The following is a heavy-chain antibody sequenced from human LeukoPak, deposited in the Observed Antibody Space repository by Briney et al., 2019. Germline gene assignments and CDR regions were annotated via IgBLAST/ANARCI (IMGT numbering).Heavy chain of an antibody. CDR1: GGSISSYY. Sequence: SETLSLTCTVSGGSISSYYWSWIRQPPGKGLEWIRYIYYSGSTNYNPSLKSRVTISVDTSKNQFSLKLSSVTAADTAVYYCARLRYYGSKVYGMDVWGQGTTVTVSS. D-gene: IGHD3-10*01. J-gene: IGHJ6*02. V-gene: IGHV4-59*08. CDR3: ARLRYYGSKVYGMDV. CDR2: IYYSGST.